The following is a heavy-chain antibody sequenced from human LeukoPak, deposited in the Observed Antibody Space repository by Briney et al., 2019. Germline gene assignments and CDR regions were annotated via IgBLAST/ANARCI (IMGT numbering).Heavy chain of an antibody. J-gene: IGHJ6*02. CDR3: AKTGRYSSGWYDYYGMDV. D-gene: IGHD6-19*01. CDR2: ISGSGGST. V-gene: IGHV3-23*01. CDR1: GFTFSSYA. Sequence: GGSLRLSCAASGFTFSSYAMSWVRQAPGKGLEWVSAISGSGGSTYYADSVKGRFTISRDNSKNTLYLQMNSLRAEDTAVYYCAKTGRYSSGWYDYYGMDVWGQGTTVTVSS.